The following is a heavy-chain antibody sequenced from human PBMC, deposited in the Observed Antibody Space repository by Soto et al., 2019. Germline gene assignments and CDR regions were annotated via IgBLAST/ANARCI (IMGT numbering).Heavy chain of an antibody. J-gene: IGHJ4*02. Sequence: SLRLSCAASGFMFSSYAMSWVRQAPGKGLEWVSAISGSGGITYYADSVKARFTISRDNSKNTLYLQMNSLRAGDTAVYYCAKLQDFWSGPFECWGQGTLVTISS. D-gene: IGHD3-3*01. CDR1: GFMFSSYA. CDR2: ISGSGGIT. CDR3: AKLQDFWSGPFEC. V-gene: IGHV3-23*01.